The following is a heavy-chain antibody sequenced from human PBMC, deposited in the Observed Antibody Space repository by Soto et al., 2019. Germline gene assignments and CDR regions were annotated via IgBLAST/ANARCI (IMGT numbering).Heavy chain of an antibody. CDR1: GYTFINYY. Sequence: ASVKVSCKASGYTFINYYIHWVRQAPGQGLEWMGVINPNGGSTVYAQKFQGRVTLTRDTSTSTVYVELSSLRSDDTTVNFCVRATAVRLRDYSYQYCLHIWGKGTTVTVSS. CDR3: VRATAVRLRDYSYQYCLHI. V-gene: IGHV1-46*03. J-gene: IGHJ6*04. CDR2: INPNGGST. D-gene: IGHD2-15*01.